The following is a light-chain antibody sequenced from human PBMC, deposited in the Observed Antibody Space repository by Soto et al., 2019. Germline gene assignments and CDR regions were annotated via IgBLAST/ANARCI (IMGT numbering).Light chain of an antibody. CDR2: SAS. CDR3: QQYKSYSRT. V-gene: IGKV1-5*03. CDR1: QTISNW. J-gene: IGKJ1*01. Sequence: DIQMTQSPSTLSASVGDRVTITCRASQTISNWLAWYQQKPGKAPKLLIYSASSLESGVPSRFSGSGSGTEFTLTISSLQPDDLATYYCQQYKSYSRTFGQGTKVEIK.